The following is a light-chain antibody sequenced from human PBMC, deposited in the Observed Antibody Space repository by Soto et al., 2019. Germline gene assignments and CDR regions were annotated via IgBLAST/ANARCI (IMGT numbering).Light chain of an antibody. V-gene: IGKV3-11*01. CDR3: QQRSNWPPLFT. CDR1: QSVSSY. J-gene: IGKJ3*01. CDR2: DAS. Sequence: EIVLTQSPATLSLSPGERATLSCRASQSVSSYLAWYQQKPGQAPRLLIYDASKRATGIPARFSGSGSGTDFTLTISSLEPEDSAVYYCQQRSNWPPLFTFGPGTKVDIK.